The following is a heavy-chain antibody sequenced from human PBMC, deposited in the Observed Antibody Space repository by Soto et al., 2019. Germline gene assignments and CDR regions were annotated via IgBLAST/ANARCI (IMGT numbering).Heavy chain of an antibody. CDR3: ASLPVQKGYYYYGMDV. J-gene: IGHJ6*02. CDR2: INHSGST. V-gene: IGHV4-34*01. Sequence: PSETLSLTCAVYGGSFSGYYWSWIRQPPGKGLEWIGEINHSGSTNYNPSLKSRVTISVDTSKNQFSLKLSSVTAADTAVYYCASLPVQKGYYYYGMDVWGQGTTVTVSS. CDR1: GGSFSGYY.